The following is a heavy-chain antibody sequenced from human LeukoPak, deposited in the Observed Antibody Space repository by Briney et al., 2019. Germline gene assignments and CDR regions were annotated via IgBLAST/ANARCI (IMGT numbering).Heavy chain of an antibody. D-gene: IGHD3-10*01. Sequence: SETLSLTCAVYGGSFSGYYWSWIRQPPGKGLEWIGYIYHSGSTYYNPSLKSRVTISVDRSKNQFSLKLSSVTAADTAVYYCARVGSRYGMDVWGQGTTVTVSS. CDR3: ARVGSRYGMDV. CDR1: GGSFSGYY. CDR2: IYHSGST. J-gene: IGHJ6*02. V-gene: IGHV4-30-2*01.